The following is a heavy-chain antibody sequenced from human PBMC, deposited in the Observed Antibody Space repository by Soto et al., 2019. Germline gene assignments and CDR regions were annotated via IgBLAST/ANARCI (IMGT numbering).Heavy chain of an antibody. CDR1: GYSFTSYW. J-gene: IGHJ4*02. Sequence: PGESLKISCKGSGYSFTSYWIGWVRQMPGKGLEWMGIIYPGDSDTRYSPSFQGQVTISADKSISTAYLQWSSLKASDTAMYYCARRREYSSSWTYYFDYWGQGTLVTVSS. CDR3: ARRREYSSSWTYYFDY. CDR2: IYPGDSDT. V-gene: IGHV5-51*01. D-gene: IGHD6-13*01.